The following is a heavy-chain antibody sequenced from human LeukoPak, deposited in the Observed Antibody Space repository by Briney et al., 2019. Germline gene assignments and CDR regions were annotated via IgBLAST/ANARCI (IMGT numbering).Heavy chain of an antibody. J-gene: IGHJ6*02. CDR3: ARDYYDIVTAYFALYYYAMDV. D-gene: IGHD3-9*01. CDR1: GFIFSTYS. Sequence: GGSLRLSCAASGFIFSTYSMNWVRQAPGKGLEWLSYISSSSVSIYYADSVKGRFTISRDNAKNSLYLQMNILRAEDTAVYYCARDYYDIVTAYFALYYYAMDVWGQGTTVTVS. V-gene: IGHV3-48*01. CDR2: ISSSSVSI.